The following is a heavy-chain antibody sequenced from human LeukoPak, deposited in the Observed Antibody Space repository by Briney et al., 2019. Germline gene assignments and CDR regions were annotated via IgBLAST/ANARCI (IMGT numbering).Heavy chain of an antibody. CDR1: GGSISSYY. J-gene: IGHJ6*03. D-gene: IGHD6-13*01. CDR3: AREIAAAGTSYYYMDV. Sequence: SETLSLTCTVSGGSISSYYWSWIRQPPGKGLEWIGSIYYSGSTYYNPSLKSRVTISVDTSKNQFSLKLSSVTAADTAVYYCAREIAAAGTSYYYMDVWGKGTTVTVSS. V-gene: IGHV4-59*12. CDR2: IYYSGST.